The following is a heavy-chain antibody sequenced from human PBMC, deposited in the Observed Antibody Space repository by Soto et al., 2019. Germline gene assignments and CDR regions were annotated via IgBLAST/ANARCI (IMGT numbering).Heavy chain of an antibody. CDR2: ISSSSSYI. D-gene: IGHD3-3*01. J-gene: IGHJ6*02. V-gene: IGHV3-21*01. CDR1: GFTFSSYS. Sequence: EVQLVESGGGLVKPGGSLRLSCAASGFTFSSYSMNWVRQAPGKGLEWVSSISSSSSYIYYADSVKGRFTISRDNAKNSLYLQMNSLRAEDTAVYYCARGPDITIFGVVTPGGMDVWGQGTTVTVSS. CDR3: ARGPDITIFGVVTPGGMDV.